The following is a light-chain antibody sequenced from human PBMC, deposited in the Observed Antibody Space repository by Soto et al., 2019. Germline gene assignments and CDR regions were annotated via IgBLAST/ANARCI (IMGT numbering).Light chain of an antibody. V-gene: IGLV2-8*01. J-gene: IGLJ2*01. CDR3: SSFAGNNNLV. CDR2: EVS. Sequence: QSALTQPPSASGSPGQSVTISCTGTXSDVGGYNYVSWYQQHPGKAPKLMISEVSKRPSGVPDRFSGSKSGNTASLTVSGLQAEDEADYYCSSFAGNNNLVFGGGTKVTVL. CDR1: XSDVGGYNY.